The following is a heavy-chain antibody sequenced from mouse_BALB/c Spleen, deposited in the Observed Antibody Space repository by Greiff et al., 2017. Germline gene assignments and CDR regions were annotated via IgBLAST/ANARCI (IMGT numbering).Heavy chain of an antibody. CDR1: GFTFSSYA. D-gene: IGHD1-1*01. J-gene: IGHJ4*01. Sequence: EVMLVESGGGLVKPGGSLKLSCAASGFTFSSYAMSWVRQTPEKRLEWVASISSGGSTYYPDSVKGRFTISRDNARNILYLQMSSLRSEDTAMYYCARWDYGSRNAMDYWGQGTSVTVSA. CDR3: ARWDYGSRNAMDY. V-gene: IGHV5-6-5*01. CDR2: ISSGGST.